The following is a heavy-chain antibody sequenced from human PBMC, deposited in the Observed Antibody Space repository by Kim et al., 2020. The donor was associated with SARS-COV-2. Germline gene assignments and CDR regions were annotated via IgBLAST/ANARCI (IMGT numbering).Heavy chain of an antibody. V-gene: IGHV1-2*05. Sequence: NNEQKFQGRVTMTRDTSISTAYMELSRLRSDDTVVYYCARGVLEDYYGMDVWGQGTTATVSS. CDR3: ARGVLEDYYGMDV. J-gene: IGHJ6*02. D-gene: IGHD3-16*01.